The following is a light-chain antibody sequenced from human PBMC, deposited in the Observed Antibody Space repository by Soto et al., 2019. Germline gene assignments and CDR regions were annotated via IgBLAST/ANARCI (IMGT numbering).Light chain of an antibody. Sequence: EIVLTQSPGTLSLSPGERATLSCRASQSVYSSHLAWYRQKPGQVPRLLIYDASSRATGIPDRFSGSGSGTDFTLTISRLEHEDFAVYYCQQYHSAPYNFGHGTKVDIQ. CDR2: DAS. V-gene: IGKV3-20*01. J-gene: IGKJ3*01. CDR1: QSVYSSH. CDR3: QQYHSAPYN.